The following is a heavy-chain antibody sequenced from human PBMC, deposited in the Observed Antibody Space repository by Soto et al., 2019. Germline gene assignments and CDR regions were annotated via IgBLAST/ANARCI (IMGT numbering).Heavy chain of an antibody. V-gene: IGHV1-18*04. CDR2: ISAYNGNT. D-gene: IGHD5-12*01. Sequence: ASVKVSCKAAGYTFTSYGISWERQAPGQGLEWMGWISAYNGNTNYAQKLQGRVTMTTDTSTSTAYMELRSLRSDDTAVYYCASSSGYEDFEYWGQGTLVTVSS. CDR3: ASSSGYEDFEY. J-gene: IGHJ4*02. CDR1: GYTFTSYG.